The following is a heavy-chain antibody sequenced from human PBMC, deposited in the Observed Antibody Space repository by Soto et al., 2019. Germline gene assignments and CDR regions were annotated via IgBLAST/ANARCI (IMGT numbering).Heavy chain of an antibody. J-gene: IGHJ4*02. D-gene: IGHD3-10*01. CDR3: NMVRGVVSDY. CDR2: INHSGST. Sequence: SETLSLTCAVYGGSFSGYYWSWIRQPPGKGLEWIGEINHSGSTDYNPSLKSRVTISVDTSKNQFSLKLSSVTAADTAVYYCNMVRGVVSDYWGQGTLVTVSS. CDR1: GGSFSGYY. V-gene: IGHV4-34*01.